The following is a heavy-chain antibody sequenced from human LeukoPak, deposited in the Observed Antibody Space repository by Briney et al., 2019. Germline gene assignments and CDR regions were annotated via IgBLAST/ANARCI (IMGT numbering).Heavy chain of an antibody. D-gene: IGHD6-19*01. V-gene: IGHV4-4*09. Sequence: SETLSLTCTVSGGSISSYYWSWIRQPPGKGLEWIGYIYTSGSTNYNPSLKSRVTISVDTSKNQFTLKLSSVTAADTAVYYCASSDSAVAGVFDYWGQGTLVTVSS. CDR3: ASSDSAVAGVFDY. CDR2: IYTSGST. J-gene: IGHJ4*02. CDR1: GGSISSYY.